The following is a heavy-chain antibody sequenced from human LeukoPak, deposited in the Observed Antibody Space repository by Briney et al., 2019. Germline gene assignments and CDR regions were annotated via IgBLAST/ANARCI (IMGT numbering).Heavy chain of an antibody. V-gene: IGHV3-21*01. D-gene: IGHD2-2*02. J-gene: IGHJ4*02. Sequence: SGGSLRLSCAASGFTFGSYAMNWVRQAPGTGLEWVSSISSSSTYIYYADSLKGRFTISRDNAKNSLNLQMNSLRAEDTAVYYCARDAYCSSTSCYNYFDYWGQGTLVTVSP. CDR3: ARDAYCSSTSCYNYFDY. CDR2: ISSSSTYI. CDR1: GFTFGSYA.